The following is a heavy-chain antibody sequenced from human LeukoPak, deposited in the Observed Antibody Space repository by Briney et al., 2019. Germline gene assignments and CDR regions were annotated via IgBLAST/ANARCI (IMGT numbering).Heavy chain of an antibody. CDR2: ISYDGGNI. Sequence: PGGSLRLSCAASGFNFNSYTMHWVRQAPGKGLEWVAVISYDGGNIYYADSAQGRFTVSRDNSKNTLYVQMNSLRAEDTAVYYCAKDPFKAAARGCFDYWGQGTLVTVSS. V-gene: IGHV3-30-3*01. D-gene: IGHD6-13*01. J-gene: IGHJ4*02. CDR1: GFNFNSYT. CDR3: AKDPFKAAARGCFDY.